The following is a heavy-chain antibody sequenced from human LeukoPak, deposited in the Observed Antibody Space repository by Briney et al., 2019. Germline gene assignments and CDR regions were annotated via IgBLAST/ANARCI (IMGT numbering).Heavy chain of an antibody. Sequence: AXXXXSCKASGYTFTVYYMYWVRQAPGQGLEWMGRINPNGGDTDYAQNFQGRVTMTRDTSISTAYMELTNLRSDDTAVYYCARGYCSGGTCYLVENWFDPWGQGTLVTVSS. D-gene: IGHD2-15*01. CDR2: INPNGGDT. V-gene: IGHV1-2*06. J-gene: IGHJ5*02. CDR1: GYTFTVYY. CDR3: ARGYCSGGTCYLVENWFDP.